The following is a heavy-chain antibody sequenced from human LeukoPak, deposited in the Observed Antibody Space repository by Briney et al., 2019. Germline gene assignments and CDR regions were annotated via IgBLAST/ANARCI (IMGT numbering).Heavy chain of an antibody. Sequence: GGSLRLSCAASGFTFRNNYMSWFRQAPGKGLEWVSVIYSGGSTYYADSVKGRFTISRDNSKNTLYLQMNSLRAEDTAVYFCATGERMVRGDGVDYWGQGTLVTVSS. CDR3: ATGERMVRGDGVDY. D-gene: IGHD3-10*01. V-gene: IGHV3-66*01. CDR1: GFTFRNNY. J-gene: IGHJ4*02. CDR2: IYSGGST.